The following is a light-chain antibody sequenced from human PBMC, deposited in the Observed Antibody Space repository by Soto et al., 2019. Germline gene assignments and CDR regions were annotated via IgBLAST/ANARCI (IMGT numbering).Light chain of an antibody. J-gene: IGKJ4*01. V-gene: IGKV3-20*01. Sequence: EIVLTQSPATLSVSPGERATLSCRVGQSVSSNLAWYQQKPGQAPRLLIYGASTRATGIPDRFSGYGSGTDFTLTISRLEPEDFAVYFCQQYGGSPLTFGGGTKVDIK. CDR2: GAS. CDR3: QQYGGSPLT. CDR1: QSVSSN.